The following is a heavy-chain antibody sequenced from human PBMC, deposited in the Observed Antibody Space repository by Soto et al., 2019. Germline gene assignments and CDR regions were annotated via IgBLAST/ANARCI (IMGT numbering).Heavy chain of an antibody. CDR1: GGSISSNY. J-gene: IGHJ4*02. CDR2: VYNSGST. CDR3: ARYRREAVAGYTLDN. D-gene: IGHD6-13*01. V-gene: IGHV4-59*01. Sequence: PSETLSLSCTVSGGSISSNYWTWIRQPPGKGLEWIGYVYNSGSTNYNPSLKSRVTISEDTSKSQFSLKVNSMTAADTAVYYCARYRREAVAGYTLDNWGQGILVTVSS.